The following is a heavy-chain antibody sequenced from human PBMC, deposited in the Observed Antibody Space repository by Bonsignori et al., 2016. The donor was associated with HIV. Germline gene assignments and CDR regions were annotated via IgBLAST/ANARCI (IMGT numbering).Heavy chain of an antibody. J-gene: IGHJ4*02. Sequence: WVRQAPGQGLEWMGGIIPIFNTTNYAQNFQGRVTITADESTITAYMELSSLRSEDTAVYYCARGLRDYDFWSGYAFRFDSWGQGTLVTVSS. CDR3: ARGLRDYDFWSGYAFRFDS. CDR2: IIPIFNTT. V-gene: IGHV1-69*01. D-gene: IGHD3-3*01.